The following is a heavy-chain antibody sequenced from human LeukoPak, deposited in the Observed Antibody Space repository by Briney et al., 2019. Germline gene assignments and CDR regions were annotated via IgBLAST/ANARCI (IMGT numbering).Heavy chain of an antibody. CDR1: GGSISSGGYS. CDR2: IYHSGST. CDR3: ARTGIAAAGTDY. V-gene: IGHV4-30-2*01. D-gene: IGHD6-13*01. Sequence: SQTLSLTCAVSGGSISSGGYSWSWIRQPPGKGLEWIGYIYHSGSTYYNPSLKSRVTISVDRSKNQFSLKLSSVTAADTAVYYCARTGIAAAGTDYWGQGTLVTVSS. J-gene: IGHJ4*02.